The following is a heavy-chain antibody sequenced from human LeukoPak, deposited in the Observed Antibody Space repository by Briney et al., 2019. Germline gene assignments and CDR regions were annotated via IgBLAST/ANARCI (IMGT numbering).Heavy chain of an antibody. Sequence: ASVKVSCKASGYTFTSYGISWVRQAPGQGLEWMGWISAYNGNTNYAQKLQGRVTMTTGTSTSTAYMELRSLRSDDTVVYYCARAGYCSGGRCYNQYGMDVWGQGTTVTVSS. CDR1: GYTFTSYG. J-gene: IGHJ6*02. CDR3: ARAGYCSGGRCYNQYGMDV. V-gene: IGHV1-18*01. CDR2: ISAYNGNT. D-gene: IGHD2-15*01.